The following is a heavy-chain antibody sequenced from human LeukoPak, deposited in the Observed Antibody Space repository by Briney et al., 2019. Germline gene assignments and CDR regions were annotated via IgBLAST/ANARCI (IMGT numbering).Heavy chain of an antibody. V-gene: IGHV1-46*01. Sequence: ASVKVSCKASGYTFTSYYMHWVRQAPGQGLEWTGIINPSGGSTSYAQKFQGRVTMTRDTSTSTVYMELSSLRSEDTAVYYCARTIRYFDWLDYYYMDVWGKGTTVTISS. CDR1: GYTFTSYY. CDR2: INPSGGST. J-gene: IGHJ6*03. D-gene: IGHD3-9*01. CDR3: ARTIRYFDWLDYYYMDV.